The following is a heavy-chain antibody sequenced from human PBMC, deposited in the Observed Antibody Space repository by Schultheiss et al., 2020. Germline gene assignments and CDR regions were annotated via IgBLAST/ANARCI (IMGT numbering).Heavy chain of an antibody. CDR2: ISYDGSNK. J-gene: IGHJ4*02. D-gene: IGHD6-13*01. V-gene: IGHV3-30*18. Sequence: GGSLRLSCAASGLTVNTVWMSWVRQAPGKGLEWVAVISYDGSNKYYADSVKGRFTISRDNSKNTLYLQMNSLRAEDTAVYYCAKTSSSSWPANFDYWGPGTLVTVSS. CDR3: AKTSSSSWPANFDY. CDR1: GLTVNTVW.